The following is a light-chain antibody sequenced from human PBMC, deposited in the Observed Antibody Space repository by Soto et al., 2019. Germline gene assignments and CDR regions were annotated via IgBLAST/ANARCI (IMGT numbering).Light chain of an antibody. CDR1: QSISNW. CDR2: KAS. CDR3: QQYHSFSYT. V-gene: IGKV1-5*03. Sequence: DIQMTQSPSTLSSSVGDRVTITCRASQSISNWLAWYQQKPGKAPKLLIYKASSLESGVPSRFSGSGSGTEFTFTISGLQPDDFATYFCQQYHSFSYTFGQGTKVDI. J-gene: IGKJ2*01.